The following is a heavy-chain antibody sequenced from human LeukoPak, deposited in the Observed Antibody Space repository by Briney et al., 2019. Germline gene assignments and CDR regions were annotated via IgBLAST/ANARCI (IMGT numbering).Heavy chain of an antibody. Sequence: PSGTLSLTCAVSGGSISSSNWWSWVRQPPGKGLEWIGEIYHSGSTNYNPSLKSRVTISVDKSKNQFSLKLSSVTAADTAVYYCARVNSVVRGVIRYYYYGVDVWGKGTTVTVSS. J-gene: IGHJ6*04. D-gene: IGHD3-10*01. V-gene: IGHV4-4*02. CDR1: GGSISSSNW. CDR3: ARVNSVVRGVIRYYYYGVDV. CDR2: IYHSGST.